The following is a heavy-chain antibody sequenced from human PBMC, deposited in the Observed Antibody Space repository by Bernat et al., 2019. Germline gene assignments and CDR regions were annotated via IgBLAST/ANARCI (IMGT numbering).Heavy chain of an antibody. J-gene: IGHJ4*02. CDR1: GYTFTGYY. D-gene: IGHD2-2*01. CDR2: INPNSGGT. Sequence: QVQLVQSGAEVKKPGASVKVSCKASGYTFTGYYMHWVRQAPGQGLEWMGWINPNSGGTNYAQKFQGCITMTRDTSISTAYMELSRLRSDDTAVYYCARAGAGIVVVPAAMSDESFDYWGQGTLVTVSS. V-gene: IGHV1-2*04. CDR3: ARAGAGIVVVPAAMSDESFDY.